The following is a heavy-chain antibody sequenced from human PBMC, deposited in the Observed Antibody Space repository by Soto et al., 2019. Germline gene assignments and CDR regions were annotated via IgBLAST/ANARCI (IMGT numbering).Heavy chain of an antibody. Sequence: ASVKVSCKASGYTFTGYYMHWVRQAPGQGLEWMGWINPNSGGTNYAQKFQGRVTMTRDTSISTAYMELSRLRSDDTAVYYCARGGPSPDGTTNTPNSFAFWGQGTLVTVSS. D-gene: IGHD1-7*01. J-gene: IGHJ4*02. CDR3: ARGGPSPDGTTNTPNSFAF. CDR2: INPNSGGT. V-gene: IGHV1-2*02. CDR1: GYTFTGYY.